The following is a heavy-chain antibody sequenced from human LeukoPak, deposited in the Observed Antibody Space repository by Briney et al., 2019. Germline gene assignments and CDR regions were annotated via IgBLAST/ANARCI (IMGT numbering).Heavy chain of an antibody. CDR1: GGTFSSYA. CDR2: IIPIFGTA. CDR3: ARDRRSSGWYGYYYYYMDV. V-gene: IGHV1-69*06. Sequence: SVKVSCKASGGTFSSYAISWVRQAPGQGLEWMGGIIPIFGTANYAQKFQGRVTITADKSTSTAYMELSSLRSEDTAVYYCARDRRSSGWYGYYYYYMDVWGKGTTVTVSS. D-gene: IGHD6-19*01. J-gene: IGHJ6*03.